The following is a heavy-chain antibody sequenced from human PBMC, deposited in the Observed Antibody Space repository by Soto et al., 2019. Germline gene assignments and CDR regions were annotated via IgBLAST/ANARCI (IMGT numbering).Heavy chain of an antibody. CDR1: GGTFSSYA. CDR3: ARHVPAAGYYYGMAV. V-gene: IGHV1-69*12. CDR2: IIPIFGTA. Sequence: QVQLVQSGAEVKKPGSSVKVSCKASGGTFSSYAISWVRQAPGQGLEWMGGIIPIFGTANYAQKFQGRVTITADESTSTASMELSSLGSEDTAVSYCARHVPAAGYYYGMAVWGQGTTVTVSS. D-gene: IGHD2-2*01. J-gene: IGHJ6*02.